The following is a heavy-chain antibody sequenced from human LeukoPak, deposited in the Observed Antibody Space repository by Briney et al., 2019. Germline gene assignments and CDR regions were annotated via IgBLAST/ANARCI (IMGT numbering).Heavy chain of an antibody. CDR2: IYSGGST. CDR1: GFTVSSNY. Sequence: PGGSLRLSCAASGFTVSSNYMSWVRQAPGKGLEWVSVIYSGGSTYYADSVKGRFTISRDNSKNTLYLQMNSLRAEDTAVYYCARGYPERRMFWSGYSTNYFDYWGQGTLVTVSS. D-gene: IGHD3-3*01. CDR3: ARGYPERRMFWSGYSTNYFDY. J-gene: IGHJ4*02. V-gene: IGHV3-66*01.